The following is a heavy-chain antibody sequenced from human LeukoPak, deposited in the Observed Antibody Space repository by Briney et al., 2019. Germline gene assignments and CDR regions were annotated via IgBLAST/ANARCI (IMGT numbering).Heavy chain of an antibody. V-gene: IGHV3-64*01. D-gene: IGHD3-22*01. CDR2: ISSNGGST. J-gene: IGHJ6*03. CDR3: AKGGAYYYDSSGYRNYYYMDV. CDR1: GFTFSSYA. Sequence: GGSLRLSCAASGFTFSSYAMHWVRQAPGKGLEYVSAISSNGGSTYYANSVKGRFTISRGNSKNTLYLQMNSLRAEDTAVYYCAKGGAYYYDSSGYRNYYYMDVWGKGTTVTISS.